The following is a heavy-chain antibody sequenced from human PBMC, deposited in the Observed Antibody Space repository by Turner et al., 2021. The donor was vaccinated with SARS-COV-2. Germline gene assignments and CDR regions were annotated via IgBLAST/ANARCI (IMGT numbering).Heavy chain of an antibody. D-gene: IGHD2-15*01. J-gene: IGHJ4*02. V-gene: IGHV1-46*01. CDR3: ARSGGGFDY. Sequence: QVQPVQSGAEVKKPGASVKVSCKASGYTFTSYYMHWLRQAPGQWLEWMGIINPSGVITSYAQKFQGRVTMTRDTSTSTVYMELSSLRSEDTAVYYWARSGGGFDYWGQGTLVTVSS. CDR2: INPSGVIT. CDR1: GYTFTSYY.